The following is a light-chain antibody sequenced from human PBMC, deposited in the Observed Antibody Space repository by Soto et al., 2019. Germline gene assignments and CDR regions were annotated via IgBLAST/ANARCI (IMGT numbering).Light chain of an antibody. Sequence: ALTQPASVSGSPGQSITISCTGTSSDVGGFNYVSWYQQHPGKAPKLLIFDVYSRPSGISNRFSGSKSGNTASLTISGLQAEDEADYYCSSYTTSSYYVLGDGTKVT. CDR2: DVY. J-gene: IGLJ1*01. CDR3: SSYTTSSYYV. V-gene: IGLV2-14*01. CDR1: SSDVGGFNY.